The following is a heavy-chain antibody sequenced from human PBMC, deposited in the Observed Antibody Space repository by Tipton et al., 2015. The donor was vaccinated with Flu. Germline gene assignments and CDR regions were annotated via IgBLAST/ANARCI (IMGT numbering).Heavy chain of an antibody. CDR2: IYYSGST. Sequence: TLSLTCTVSGGSISSYYWSWIRQPPGKGLEWIGYIYYSGSTNYNPSLKSRVTKSVDTSKNQFSLKLSSVTAADTAVYYCARGGGYCSSTSCYNFDYWGQGTLVTVSS. CDR1: GGSISSYY. CDR3: ARGGGYCSSTSCYNFDY. V-gene: IGHV4-59*12. D-gene: IGHD2-2*02. J-gene: IGHJ4*02.